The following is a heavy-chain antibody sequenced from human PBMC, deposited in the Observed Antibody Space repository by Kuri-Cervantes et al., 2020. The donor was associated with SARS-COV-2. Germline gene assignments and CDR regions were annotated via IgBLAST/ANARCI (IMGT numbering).Heavy chain of an antibody. J-gene: IGHJ4*02. CDR1: GFTFDDYG. D-gene: IGHD2-8*02. CDR2: INWNGGST. Sequence: GESLKISCAASGFTFDDYGMSWVRQAPGKGLEWVSGINWNGGSTGYADSVKGRFTISRDNLNDILYLHMNSLRTEDTAVYFCAKDLRTPGAGPDYWGQGTLVTVSS. V-gene: IGHV3-20*04. CDR3: AKDLRTPGAGPDY.